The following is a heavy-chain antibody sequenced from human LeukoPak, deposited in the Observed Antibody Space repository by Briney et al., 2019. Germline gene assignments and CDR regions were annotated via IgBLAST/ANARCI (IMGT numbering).Heavy chain of an antibody. J-gene: IGHJ3*02. CDR3: ARKYYDILTGYYTFRAFDI. Sequence: SETLSLTCTVSGGSVSSGSYYWSWIRQPPGKGLEWIGYIYYSESTNYNPSLKSRVTISVDTSKNQFSLKLSSVTAADTAVYYCARKYYDILTGYYTFRAFDIWGQGTMVTVSS. D-gene: IGHD3-9*01. CDR2: IYYSEST. CDR1: GGSVSSGSYY. V-gene: IGHV4-61*01.